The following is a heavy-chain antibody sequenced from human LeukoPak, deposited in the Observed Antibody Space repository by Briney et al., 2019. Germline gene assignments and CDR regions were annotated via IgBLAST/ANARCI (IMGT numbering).Heavy chain of an antibody. Sequence: GGSLRLSCGASGFTFRNYWMNWVRQAPGKGLEWVANIKDDGSDKYYVDSVKGRFSISKDNAKNALYLQMNSLRVEDTAVYYCASISGLFVYWGQGTLVTVSS. CDR2: IKDDGSDK. CDR1: GFTFRNYW. CDR3: ASISGLFVY. D-gene: IGHD5-12*01. J-gene: IGHJ4*02. V-gene: IGHV3-7*01.